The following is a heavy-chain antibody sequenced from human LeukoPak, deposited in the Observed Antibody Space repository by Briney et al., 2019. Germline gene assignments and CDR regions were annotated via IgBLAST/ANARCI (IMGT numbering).Heavy chain of an antibody. CDR3: AKNGVGATWGNYFDY. V-gene: IGHV3-23*01. CDR2: ISGRGDST. D-gene: IGHD1-26*01. CDR1: GFTFSSYA. J-gene: IGHJ4*02. Sequence: GGSLRLSCAASGFTFSSYAMSWVRQAPGKGLEWVSTISGRGDSTYYADSVKGRFTISRDNSKNTLYLQMNSLRADDTAVYYCAKNGVGATWGNYFDYWGQGTRVTVSS.